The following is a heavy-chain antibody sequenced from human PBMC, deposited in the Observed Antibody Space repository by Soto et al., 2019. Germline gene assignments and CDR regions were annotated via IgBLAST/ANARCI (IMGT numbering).Heavy chain of an antibody. CDR1: GFTFSSYA. CDR2: ISGSGGST. V-gene: IGHV3-23*01. D-gene: IGHD6-13*01. Sequence: GGSLRLSCAASGFTFSSYAMSWVRQAPGKGLEWVSAISGSGGSTYYADSVRGRFTISRDNSKNTLYLQMNSLRAEDTAVYYCAKVGYSSSWYFDDWGQGTLVTVSS. CDR3: AKVGYSSSWYFDD. J-gene: IGHJ4*02.